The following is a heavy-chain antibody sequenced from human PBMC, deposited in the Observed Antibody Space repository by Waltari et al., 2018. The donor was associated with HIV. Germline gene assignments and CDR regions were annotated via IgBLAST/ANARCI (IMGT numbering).Heavy chain of an antibody. J-gene: IGHJ5*02. Sequence: QITLKESGPTLVKPTQTLTLTCTFSGFPLSTSGVGVGWIRQPPGKALEWLARIYGNDEKHYSPTLKSRLTSSKDTSKDHVVLTMTNMDPVDTATYYCARRPVTFQRGWFDPWGQGTLVTVAS. V-gene: IGHV2-5*01. CDR2: IYGNDEK. CDR3: ARRPVTFQRGWFDP. CDR1: GFPLSTSGVG. D-gene: IGHD2-21*02.